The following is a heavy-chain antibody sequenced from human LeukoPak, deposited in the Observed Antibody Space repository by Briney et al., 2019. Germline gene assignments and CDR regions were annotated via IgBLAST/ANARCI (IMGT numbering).Heavy chain of an antibody. CDR2: IYYSGST. CDR3: ARTPWKGVVIVPNWFDP. D-gene: IGHD3-3*01. CDR1: GGSISSYY. V-gene: IGHV4-59*01. Sequence: SETLSLTCTVSGGSISSYYWSWIRQPPGKGLEWIGYIYYSGSTNYNPSLKSRVTTSVDTSKNQFSLKLSSVTAADTAVYYCARTPWKGVVIVPNWFDPWGQGTLVTVSS. J-gene: IGHJ5*02.